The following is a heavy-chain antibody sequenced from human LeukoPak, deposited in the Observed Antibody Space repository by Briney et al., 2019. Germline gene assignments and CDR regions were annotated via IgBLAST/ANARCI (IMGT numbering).Heavy chain of an antibody. V-gene: IGHV1-2*02. Sequence: ASVKVSCKASGYTFTGYYMHWVRQAPGQGLEWMGWINPNSGGTNYAQKFQGRVTMTRDTSISTAYMELSRLRSEDTAVYYCASSVAGTGGFYFDYWGQGTLVTVSS. CDR1: GYTFTGYY. D-gene: IGHD6-19*01. J-gene: IGHJ4*02. CDR2: INPNSGGT. CDR3: ASSVAGTGGFYFDY.